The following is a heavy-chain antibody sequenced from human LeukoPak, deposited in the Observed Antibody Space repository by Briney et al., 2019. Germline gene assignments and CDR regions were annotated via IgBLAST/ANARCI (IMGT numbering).Heavy chain of an antibody. J-gene: IGHJ4*02. Sequence: SETLSLTCAVYGGSFSGYYWSWFRQPPGKGLEWIGEINHSGSTNYNPSLKSRVTISVDTSKNQFSLKLSSVTAADTAVYYCAREFFSYSSSWYFDYWGQGTLVTVSS. CDR2: INHSGST. CDR3: AREFFSYSSSWYFDY. D-gene: IGHD6-13*01. V-gene: IGHV4-34*01. CDR1: GGSFSGYY.